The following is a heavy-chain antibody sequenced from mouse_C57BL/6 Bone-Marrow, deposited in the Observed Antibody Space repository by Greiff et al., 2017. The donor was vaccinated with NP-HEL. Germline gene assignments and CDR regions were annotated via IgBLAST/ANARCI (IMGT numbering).Heavy chain of an antibody. V-gene: IGHV14-3*01. CDR1: GFNIKNTY. Sequence: EVQLQQSVAELVRPGASVKLSCTASGFNIKNTYMHWVKQRPEQGLEWIGRIDPANGNPKYAPKLQGKATITAETSSNTAYLQLSRLPSEDTAIYYVARGEGFAYWGQGTLVTVSA. CDR3: ARGEGFAY. CDR2: IDPANGNP. J-gene: IGHJ3*01.